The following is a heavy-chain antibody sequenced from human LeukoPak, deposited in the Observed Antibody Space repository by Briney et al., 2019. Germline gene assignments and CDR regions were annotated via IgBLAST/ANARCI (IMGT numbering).Heavy chain of an antibody. J-gene: IGHJ6*02. D-gene: IGHD5-12*01. CDR1: GGSISSYY. CDR3: ARRQRGYSGYDQIYYYYGMDV. CDR2: IYYSGST. V-gene: IGHV4-59*08. Sequence: SETLSLTCTVAGGSISSYYWSWIRQPPGKGLEWIGYIYYSGSTNYNPSLKSRVTISVDTSKNQFPLKLSSVTAADAAVYYCARRQRGYSGYDQIYYYYGMDVWGQGTTVTVSS.